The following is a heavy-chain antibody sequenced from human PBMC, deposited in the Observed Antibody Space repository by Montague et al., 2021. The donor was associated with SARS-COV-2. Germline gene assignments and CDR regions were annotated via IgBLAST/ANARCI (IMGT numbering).Heavy chain of an antibody. CDR3: ARSPYDILTGYYRGFDY. CDR2: XXWXXXK. CDR1: GFSLSTSGMC. J-gene: IGHJ4*02. V-gene: IGHV2-70*01. Sequence: PALVKPTQTLTLTCIFSGFSLSTSGMCVSWIRQPPGKALEWLAXXXWXXXKYXSTSLKTRLTISKDTSKNPVVLTMTNMDPVDTATYCCARSPYDILTGYYRGFDYWGQGTLVTVSS. D-gene: IGHD3-9*01.